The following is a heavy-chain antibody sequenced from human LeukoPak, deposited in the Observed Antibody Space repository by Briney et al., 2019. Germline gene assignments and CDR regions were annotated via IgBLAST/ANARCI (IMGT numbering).Heavy chain of an antibody. CDR3: SVEAATPGAFDS. D-gene: IGHD2-15*01. Sequence: GGSLRLSCAASGFTFSSCAMSWVRQAPGTGLEWVSTISGSGGSTNYADSVKGRFTISRDNSKNTLYLQMNSLRAEDTAVYYCSVEAATPGAFDSWGQGTLVTVSS. V-gene: IGHV3-23*01. CDR1: GFTFSSCA. J-gene: IGHJ4*02. CDR2: ISGSGGST.